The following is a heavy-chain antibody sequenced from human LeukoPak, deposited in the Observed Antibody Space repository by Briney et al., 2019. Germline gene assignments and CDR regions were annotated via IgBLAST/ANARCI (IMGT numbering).Heavy chain of an antibody. CDR2: ISSSSSYI. Sequence: PGGSLRLSCAASGFTFSSYSMNWVRQAPGKGLEWVSSISSSSSYIYYADSVKGRFTISRDNAKNSLYLQMNSLRSEDTAVYYCASFGRSDVDYWGQGTLVTVSS. D-gene: IGHD3-16*01. V-gene: IGHV3-21*04. J-gene: IGHJ4*02. CDR1: GFTFSSYS. CDR3: ASFGRSDVDY.